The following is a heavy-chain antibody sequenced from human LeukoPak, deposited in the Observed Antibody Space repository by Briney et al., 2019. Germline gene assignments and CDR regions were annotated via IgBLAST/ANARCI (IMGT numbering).Heavy chain of an antibody. V-gene: IGHV4-59*08. CDR1: GGSFSGYY. CDR2: IYYSGST. J-gene: IGHJ4*02. CDR3: ARRSTNQIIWNDVGYFDY. D-gene: IGHD1-1*01. Sequence: PSETLSLTCAVYGGSFSGYYWSWIRQPPGKGLEWIGYIYYSGSTNYNPSLKSRVTISVDTSKNQFSLKLSSVTAADTAVYYCARRSTNQIIWNDVGYFDYWGQGTLVTVSS.